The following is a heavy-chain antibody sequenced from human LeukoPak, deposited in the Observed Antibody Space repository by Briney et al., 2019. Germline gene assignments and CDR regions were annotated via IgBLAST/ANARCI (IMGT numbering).Heavy chain of an antibody. Sequence: KPSETLSLTCTVSGGPISSYYWSWLRHPAGKALEWSGCIYTSGCTNYNHSLERRVTMSVATSKTHFSLKLSSVTPADTAVYYFASDVGYCSSTSCYKYYYYYMDVWGKGTTVTVSS. CDR2: IYTSGCT. CDR1: GGPISSYY. J-gene: IGHJ6*03. V-gene: IGHV4-4*07. CDR3: ASDVGYCSSTSCYKYYYYYMDV. D-gene: IGHD2-2*02.